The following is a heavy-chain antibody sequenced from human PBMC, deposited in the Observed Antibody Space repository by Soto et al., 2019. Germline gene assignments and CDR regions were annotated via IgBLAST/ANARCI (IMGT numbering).Heavy chain of an antibody. D-gene: IGHD3-22*01. V-gene: IGHV3-23*01. CDR1: GFTFSSYA. CDR3: AKESYYYSSPPVFDY. J-gene: IGHJ4*02. CDR2: ISGSGGRT. Sequence: GGSLRLSCAASGFTFSSYAMSWVRQAPGKGLEWVSAISGSGGRTDYADPVKGRFTISRDNFKNTLYLKMNSLSAEDTAVYYCAKESYYYSSPPVFDYWGQGXLVTVPS.